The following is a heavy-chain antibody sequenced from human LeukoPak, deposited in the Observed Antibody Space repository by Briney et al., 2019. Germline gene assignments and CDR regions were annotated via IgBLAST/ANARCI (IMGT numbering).Heavy chain of an antibody. J-gene: IGHJ4*02. V-gene: IGHV4-39*07. CDR2: IYYSGST. CDR1: GGSIDSRSYY. Sequence: PSETLSLTCTVPGGSIDSRSYYWGWIRQHPGKGLEWIGYIYYSGSTYYNPSLTSRITMSLDTSKNHFSLKLSSVTAADTAIYYCARALSGYGSGKGYFDSWGQGTLVTVPS. CDR3: ARALSGYGSGKGYFDS. D-gene: IGHD3-10*01.